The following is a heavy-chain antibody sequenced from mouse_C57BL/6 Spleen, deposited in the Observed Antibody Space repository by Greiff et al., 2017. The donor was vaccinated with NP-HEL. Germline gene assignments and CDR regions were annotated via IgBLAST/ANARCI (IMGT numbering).Heavy chain of an antibody. CDR2: IDPENGDT. CDR1: GFTITDDY. J-gene: IGHJ2*01. V-gene: IGHV14-4*01. CDR3: TTFPYFDY. Sequence: EVQLQQSGAELVRPGASVKLSCTASGFTITDDYMHWVKQRPEQGLEWIGWIDPENGDTEYASKFQGKATITADTSSNTAYLQLSSLTSEDTAVYYCTTFPYFDYWGQGTTLTVSS.